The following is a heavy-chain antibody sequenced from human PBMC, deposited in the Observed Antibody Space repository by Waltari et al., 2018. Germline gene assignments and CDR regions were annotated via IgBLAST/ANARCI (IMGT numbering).Heavy chain of an antibody. J-gene: IGHJ5*01. CDR2: INYSGST. CDR3: ARGGYSGYEPRRWFDS. D-gene: IGHD5-12*01. CDR1: GGSFSGSY. V-gene: IGHV4-34*01. Sequence: QVQLQQWGAGLLKPSATLSLTCVVDGGSFSGSYWSWIRQPPEKGLEWIGEINYSGSTQYNPSLKRRVTISIDTSKNQFSLNLRSVTAADMGVYYCARGGYSGYEPRRWFDSWGQGTLVTVAS.